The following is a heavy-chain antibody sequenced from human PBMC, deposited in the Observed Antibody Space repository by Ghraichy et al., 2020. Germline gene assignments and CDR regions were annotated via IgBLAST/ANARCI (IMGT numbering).Heavy chain of an antibody. CDR2: INPNSGGT. Sequence: ASVKVSCKASGYTFTGYYMHWVRQAPGQGLEWMGWINPNSGGTNYAQKFQGRVTMTRDTSISTAYMELSRLRSDDTAVYYCARGGQGRNWGSLRDAFDIWGQGTMVTVSS. V-gene: IGHV1-2*02. D-gene: IGHD7-27*01. J-gene: IGHJ3*02. CDR1: GYTFTGYY. CDR3: ARGGQGRNWGSLRDAFDI.